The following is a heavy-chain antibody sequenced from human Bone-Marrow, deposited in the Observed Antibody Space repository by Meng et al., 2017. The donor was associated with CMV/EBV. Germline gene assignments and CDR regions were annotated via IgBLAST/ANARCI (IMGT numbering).Heavy chain of an antibody. D-gene: IGHD2-15*01. CDR1: GDSISSYY. V-gene: IGHV4-59*01. CDR3: ARVVLHHCSGGTCYSGYFGMDV. CDR2: IYSSGST. Sequence: SETLSLTCTVSGDSISSYYWSWIRQPPGKGLEWIGYIYSSGSTNYNPSLKSRVTISVDTSKNQFSLKLSSVTAADTAFYYCARVVLHHCSGGTCYSGYFGMDVWGQGTTVTVSS. J-gene: IGHJ6*02.